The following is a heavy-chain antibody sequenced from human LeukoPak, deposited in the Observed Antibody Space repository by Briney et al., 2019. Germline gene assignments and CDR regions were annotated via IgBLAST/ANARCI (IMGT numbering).Heavy chain of an antibody. CDR1: GYRFTAYW. CDR2: IYPGDSDT. V-gene: IGHV5-51*01. Sequence: AESLKISCEASGYRFTAYWIGWVRQMPGEGLGLVGIIYPGDSDTRYSPSFQGQVTISADKSISTAYLQWSILKASDTAMYYCARQISPNYYCYYSMDVWGQGTAVSVSS. CDR3: ARQISPNYYCYYSMDV. J-gene: IGHJ6*02.